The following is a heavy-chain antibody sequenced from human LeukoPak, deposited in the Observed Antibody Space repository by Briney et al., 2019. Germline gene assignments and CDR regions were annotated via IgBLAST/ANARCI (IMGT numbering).Heavy chain of an antibody. V-gene: IGHV3-21*01. J-gene: IGHJ4*02. CDR2: ISSSSSYI. CDR3: ARDPADYDSSGYPDY. D-gene: IGHD3-22*01. CDR1: GFTFSSYS. Sequence: GGSLRLSCAASGFTFSSYSMNWVRQAPGKGLEWVSSISSSSSYIYYADSVKGRSTISRDNAKNSLYLQMNSLRAEDTAVYYCARDPADYDSSGYPDYWGQGTLVTVSS.